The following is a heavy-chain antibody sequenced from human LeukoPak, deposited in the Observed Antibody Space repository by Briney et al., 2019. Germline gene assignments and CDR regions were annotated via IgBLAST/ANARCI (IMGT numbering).Heavy chain of an antibody. CDR3: AKSPIVVVTAIPYYFDY. Sequence: GGSLRLSCAASGFTFSSYGMHWVRQAPGKGLEWVAVISYDGSNKYYADSVKGRFTISRDNSRNTLYLQMNSLRAEDTAVYYCAKSPIVVVTAIPYYFDYWGQGTLVTVSS. J-gene: IGHJ4*02. CDR2: ISYDGSNK. CDR1: GFTFSSYG. D-gene: IGHD2-21*02. V-gene: IGHV3-30*18.